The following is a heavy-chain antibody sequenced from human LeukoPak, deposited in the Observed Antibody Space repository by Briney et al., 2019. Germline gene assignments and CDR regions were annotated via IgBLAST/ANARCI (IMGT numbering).Heavy chain of an antibody. V-gene: IGHV1-18*01. Sequence: ASVKVSCKASGYTFTSYGISWVRQAPGQGLEWIGWISAYNGNTNYAQKLLGRVTMTTDTSTSTAYMELRSLRSDDTAVYYCAREVAAAGLYYYYYMDVWGKGTTVTVSS. CDR3: AREVAAAGLYYYYYMDV. D-gene: IGHD6-13*01. J-gene: IGHJ6*03. CDR2: ISAYNGNT. CDR1: GYTFTSYG.